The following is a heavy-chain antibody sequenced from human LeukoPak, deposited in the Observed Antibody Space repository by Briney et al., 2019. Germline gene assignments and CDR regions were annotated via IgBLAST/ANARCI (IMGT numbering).Heavy chain of an antibody. J-gene: IGHJ6*02. CDR2: IGIVGDT. CDR1: GFTVSEYD. D-gene: IGHD3-16*02. CDR3: LRDYHGMDV. Sequence: GGSLRLSCAVSGFTVSEYDMHWVRQATGKGLEWVSAIGIVGDTYYVGSVKGRFTMSRDNASNKVHLQMNSLRDGDTGVYYCLRDYHGMDVWGQGTTVIVSS. V-gene: IGHV3-13*01.